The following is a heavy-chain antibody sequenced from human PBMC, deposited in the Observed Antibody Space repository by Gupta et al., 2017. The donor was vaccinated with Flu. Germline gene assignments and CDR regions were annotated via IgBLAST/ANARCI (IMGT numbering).Heavy chain of an antibody. V-gene: IGHV1-2*06. CDR1: GYY. CDR2: SNPNSGGT. D-gene: IGHD2-2*02. J-gene: IGHJ5*02. CDR3: ARAFSVVVPAAIRA. Sequence: GYYRHWGRQAPGQGLEWMGRSNPNSGGTNYAQKFQGRVTMTRDTSISTAYTELSRLRSDDTAVYYCARAFSVVVPAAIRAWGQGTLVTVSS.